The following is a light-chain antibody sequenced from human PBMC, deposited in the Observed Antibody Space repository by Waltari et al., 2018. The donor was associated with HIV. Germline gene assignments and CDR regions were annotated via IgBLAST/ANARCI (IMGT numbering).Light chain of an antibody. CDR2: AAS. J-gene: IGKJ4*01. CDR1: QSINSL. V-gene: IGKV1-39*01. CDR3: QQSFILPLT. Sequence: DIQMTQSPSSLSASEGDRVTITCRASQSINSLLHWYQQKPGRAPSLLIFAASSLQSGVPSRFSGNGSGTDFTLTISSLQPEDFAIYFCQQSFILPLTFGGGTRVEIK.